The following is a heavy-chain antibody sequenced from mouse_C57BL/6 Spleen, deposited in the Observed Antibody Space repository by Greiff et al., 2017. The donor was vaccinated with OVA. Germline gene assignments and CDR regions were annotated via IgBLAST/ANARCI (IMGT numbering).Heavy chain of an antibody. D-gene: IGHD3-1*01. Sequence: KQRPGHGLEWIGNIYPSDSETHYNQKFKDKATLTVDKSSSTAYMQLSSLTSEDSAVYYCARSGFRRAMDYWGQGTSVTVSS. V-gene: IGHV1-61*01. CDR2: IYPSDSET. J-gene: IGHJ4*01. CDR3: ARSGFRRAMDY.